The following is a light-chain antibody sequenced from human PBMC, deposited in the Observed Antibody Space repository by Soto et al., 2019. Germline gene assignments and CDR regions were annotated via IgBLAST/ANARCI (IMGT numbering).Light chain of an antibody. CDR3: AAWDDSLNGVL. CDR1: NSNIGTYT. CDR2: TDS. J-gene: IGLJ2*01. V-gene: IGLV1-44*01. Sequence: QSVLTQPPSASGTPGQRVTISCSGGNSNIGTYTVNWYQQLPGTAPKVLIYTDSQRPSGVPDRFSGSKSGTSASLAISGLQSEDEADYYCAAWDDSLNGVLFGGGTKLTVL.